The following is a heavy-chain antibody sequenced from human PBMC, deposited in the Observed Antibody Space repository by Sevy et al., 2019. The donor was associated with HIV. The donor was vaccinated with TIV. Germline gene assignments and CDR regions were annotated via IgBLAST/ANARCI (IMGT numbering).Heavy chain of an antibody. J-gene: IGHJ4*02. CDR2: IKQDMSEK. Sequence: GGSLRLSCAASGFTFSSYWMTWVRQAPGKGLEWVANIKQDMSEKYYADSVKGRFTISRDNARNSLYLQMESLRAEDTALYYCARAQQVTMLAEIGSLYFDFWGKGTLVSVSS. CDR3: ARAQQVTMLAEIGSLYFDF. D-gene: IGHD3-22*01. V-gene: IGHV3-7*01. CDR1: GFTFSSYW.